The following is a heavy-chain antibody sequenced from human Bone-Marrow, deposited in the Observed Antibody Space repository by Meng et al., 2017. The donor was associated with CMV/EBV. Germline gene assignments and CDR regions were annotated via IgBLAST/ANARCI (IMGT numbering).Heavy chain of an antibody. J-gene: IGHJ4*02. Sequence: GESLKISCAASGFTVSSNYMSWVRQAPGKGLEWVANIKQDGSEKYYVDSVKGRFTISRDNAKNSLYLQMNSLRAEDTAVYYCARRSYWGQGTLVTVSS. CDR3: ARRSY. V-gene: IGHV3-7*01. CDR2: IKQDGSEK. CDR1: GFTVSSNY.